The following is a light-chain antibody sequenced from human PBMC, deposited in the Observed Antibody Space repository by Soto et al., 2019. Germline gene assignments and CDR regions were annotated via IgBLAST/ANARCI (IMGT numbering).Light chain of an antibody. Sequence: EIVLTQSPGTLSLSPGERATLSCRASQSVSSSYLAWYQQKPGQAPRHLIYGTSSRATAIPDRFSGSGSGTDFTLTISRLEPEDFAVYYCQQYGRTFGQGTKVEIK. V-gene: IGKV3-20*01. J-gene: IGKJ1*01. CDR1: QSVSSSY. CDR3: QQYGRT. CDR2: GTS.